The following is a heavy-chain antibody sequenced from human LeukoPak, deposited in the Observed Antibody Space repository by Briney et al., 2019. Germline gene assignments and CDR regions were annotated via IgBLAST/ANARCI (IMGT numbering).Heavy chain of an antibody. J-gene: IGHJ5*02. D-gene: IGHD6-13*01. CDR1: GGTFSSYA. V-gene: IGHV1-69*05. CDR3: AREAMGGIAAAGTRYNWFDP. Sequence: SVKVSCKASGGTFSSYAISWVRQAPGQGLEWMGGIIPIFGTANYAQKFQGRVTITTDESTSTAHMELSSLRSEDTAVYYCAREAMGGIAAAGTRYNWFDPWGQGTLVTVSS. CDR2: IIPIFGTA.